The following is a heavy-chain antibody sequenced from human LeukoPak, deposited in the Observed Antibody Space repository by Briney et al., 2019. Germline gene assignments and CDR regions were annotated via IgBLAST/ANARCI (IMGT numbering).Heavy chain of an antibody. Sequence: GGSLRLSCVGSGFSFRTYAMSWVRQAPGKGLEWVSAISDNSGKIYYADSVKGRFTISRDNSKNTLFMQMNSLRVEDTAVYYCAREYDSSWPSWGQGTLVTVSS. CDR1: GFSFRTYA. CDR2: ISDNSGKI. D-gene: IGHD3-22*01. V-gene: IGHV3-23*01. CDR3: AREYDSSWPS. J-gene: IGHJ5*02.